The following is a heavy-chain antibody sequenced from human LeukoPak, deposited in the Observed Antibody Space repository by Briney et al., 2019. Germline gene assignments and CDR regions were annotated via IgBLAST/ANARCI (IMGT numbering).Heavy chain of an antibody. CDR2: ISYDGSNK. Sequence: PGGSLRLSCAASGFTFSSYAMHWVRQAPGKGLEWVAVISYDGSNKYYADSVKGRFTISRDNSKNTLYLQMNSLRAEDTAVYYCAKSTHYYYDSSGYAFDIWGQGTMVTVSS. J-gene: IGHJ3*02. CDR3: AKSTHYYYDSSGYAFDI. V-gene: IGHV3-30-3*02. CDR1: GFTFSSYA. D-gene: IGHD3-22*01.